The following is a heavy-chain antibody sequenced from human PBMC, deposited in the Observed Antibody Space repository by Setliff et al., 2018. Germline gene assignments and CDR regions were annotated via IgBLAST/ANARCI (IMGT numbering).Heavy chain of an antibody. CDR2: ISPGGST. CDR1: GASIGSGGYF. V-gene: IGHV4-61*09. D-gene: IGHD2-8*01. J-gene: IGHJ6*03. Sequence: SETLSLTCSVSGASIGSGGYFWIWIRQPAGKGLEWIGHISPGGSTNYNPSLRSRVTMSVDTSKSQLSLKLSSVTAADTAVYYCAREDGPNYYYYYMDIWGKGTTVTVS. CDR3: AREDGPNYYYYYMDI.